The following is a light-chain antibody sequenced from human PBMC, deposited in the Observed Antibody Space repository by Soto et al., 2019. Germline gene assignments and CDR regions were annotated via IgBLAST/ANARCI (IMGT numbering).Light chain of an antibody. J-gene: IGKJ3*01. CDR2: GAS. V-gene: IGKV1-39*01. Sequence: DIQMTQSPSSLSASRGDRVTITCRASQNITTFLHWYHQKPGKAPKLLIYGASNLQSGVSSRFSASGSGTYFTLTITSLQPEAFASYYCQQTSDFPFTFGPGTTVD. CDR1: QNITTF. CDR3: QQTSDFPFT.